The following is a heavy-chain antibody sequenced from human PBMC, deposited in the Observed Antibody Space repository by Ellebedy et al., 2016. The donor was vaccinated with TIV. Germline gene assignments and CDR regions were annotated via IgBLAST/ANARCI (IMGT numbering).Heavy chain of an antibody. CDR3: ARGIPYRPIPLSTTRLDS. CDR1: AWSFGGFY. J-gene: IGHJ4*02. Sequence: MPSETLSLTCVVHAWSFGGFYWSWIRQPPGKGLGWIGEVNHSGSTIYNPSLKSRFTISVDTSRNQFSLGLTSVTAADTAWYYCARGIPYRPIPLSTTRLDSWGQGTLVTVSS. V-gene: IGHV4-34*01. CDR2: VNHSGST. D-gene: IGHD2-2*02.